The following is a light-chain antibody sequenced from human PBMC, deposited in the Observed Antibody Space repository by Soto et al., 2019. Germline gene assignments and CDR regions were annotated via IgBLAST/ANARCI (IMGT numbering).Light chain of an antibody. CDR3: LQDYNYPYT. CDR1: QGIRND. V-gene: IGKV1-6*01. CDR2: AAS. J-gene: IGKJ2*01. Sequence: AIQMTQSPSSLSASVGDRVTITCRASQGIRNDLGWYQQKPGKAPKLLIYAASSLQSGVPSRFSGSGSGTDFTLTISTLQPEAFATYYCLQDYNYPYTFGQGTKLEIK.